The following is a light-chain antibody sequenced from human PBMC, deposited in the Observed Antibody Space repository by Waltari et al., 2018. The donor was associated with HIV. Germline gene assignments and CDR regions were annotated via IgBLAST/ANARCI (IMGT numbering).Light chain of an antibody. CDR2: RAS. Sequence: DVQMTQSPSNLSASVGETVVSTCRASKNIDNWLAWYLQKPGRAPKLVVSRASILESGVSSRFSGSGSGTEFTLTIRSRQPDDVGTYYCQQYSTHYCFGQGTRVE. V-gene: IGKV1-5*03. J-gene: IGKJ2*01. CDR1: KNIDNW. CDR3: QQYSTHYC.